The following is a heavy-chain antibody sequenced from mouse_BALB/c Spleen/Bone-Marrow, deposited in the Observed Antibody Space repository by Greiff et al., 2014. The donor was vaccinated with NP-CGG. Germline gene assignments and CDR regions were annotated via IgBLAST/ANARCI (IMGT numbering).Heavy chain of an antibody. J-gene: IGHJ4*01. CDR2: IHYSGGT. Sequence: EVQLQQSGPALVKPSQSLSLTCTVTGYSITSGYSWHWIRQFPGNTLEWMGYIHYSGGTNYNPSLKSRISITRDTSKHQFFLQLNSVTTEDTATYYCARWNGYYAMDYWGQGTSVTVSS. CDR3: ARWNGYYAMDY. D-gene: IGHD1-2*01. CDR1: GYSITSGYS. V-gene: IGHV3-1*02.